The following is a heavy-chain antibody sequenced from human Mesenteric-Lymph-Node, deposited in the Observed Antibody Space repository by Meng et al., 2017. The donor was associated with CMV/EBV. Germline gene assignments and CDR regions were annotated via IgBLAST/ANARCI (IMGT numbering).Heavy chain of an antibody. CDR3: ARQVASALGYFQH. CDR1: GGSISSSSYY. Sequence: SETLSLTCNVSGGSISSSSYYWGWIRQPPGKGLEWIGSILYSGKTNYNPSLKSRVTISVDTSKNQFSLKLSSVTAADTAVYYCARQVASALGYFQHWGQGTLVTVSS. V-gene: IGHV4-39*01. CDR2: ILYSGKT. D-gene: IGHD5-12*01. J-gene: IGHJ1*01.